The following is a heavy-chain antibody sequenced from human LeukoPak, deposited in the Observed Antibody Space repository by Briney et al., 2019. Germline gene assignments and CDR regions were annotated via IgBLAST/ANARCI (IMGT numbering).Heavy chain of an antibody. CDR2: ISGLSTHI. D-gene: IGHD3-16*01. CDR3: GRAFPPLRTSSAGDL. V-gene: IGHV3-69-1*02. J-gene: IGHJ4*02. CDR1: GFTFSDYD. Sequence: GGSLTLSCSASGFTFSDYDMNWVRQAPGKGLEWVSSISGLSTHIYYGDSVKGRFSISRDNAKNSVYLQMNSLGVEDTAIYYCGRAFPPLRTSSAGDLWGQGILVTVSS.